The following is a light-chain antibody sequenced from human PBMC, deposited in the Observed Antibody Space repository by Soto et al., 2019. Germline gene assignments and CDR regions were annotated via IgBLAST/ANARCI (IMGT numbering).Light chain of an antibody. CDR1: QSVRTA. J-gene: IGKJ5*01. CDR3: HQRTGWPTIT. CDR2: DAS. V-gene: IGKV3-11*01. Sequence: EIVLTQSPATLSLSPGERATLSCGASQSVRTALAWYQQKPGQAPRLLIYDASKRATGIPASFSGSGSGTDFTLSINNLESEDSGLYYCHQRTGWPTITFGLLTGLEI.